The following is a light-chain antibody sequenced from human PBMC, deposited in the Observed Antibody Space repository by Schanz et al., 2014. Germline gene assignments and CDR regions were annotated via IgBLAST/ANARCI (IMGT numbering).Light chain of an antibody. CDR2: GAS. J-gene: IGKJ4*01. CDR1: QSVFNNY. V-gene: IGKV3-20*01. Sequence: PGEGATLSCRASQSVFNNYLAWFQQKPGQAPRLLIYGASSRATGIPDRFSGSGSGTDFTLTISRLEPEDFAVYYCQQYGSYPLTFGGGTKVEIK. CDR3: QQYGSYPLT.